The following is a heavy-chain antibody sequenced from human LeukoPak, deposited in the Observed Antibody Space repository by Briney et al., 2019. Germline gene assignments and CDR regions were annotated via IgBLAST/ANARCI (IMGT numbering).Heavy chain of an antibody. D-gene: IGHD3-3*01. CDR3: ARDDFWSGYRAFDI. V-gene: IGHV4-4*07. J-gene: IGHJ3*02. CDR1: GGSISSYY. CDR2: IYTSGST. Sequence: SETLSLTCTVSGGSISSYYWNWTRQSAGKGLEWIGRIYTSGSTNYNPSLKSRVTMSVDTSKNQFSLKVSSVTAADTAVYYCARDDFWSGYRAFDIWGQGTRVTVSS.